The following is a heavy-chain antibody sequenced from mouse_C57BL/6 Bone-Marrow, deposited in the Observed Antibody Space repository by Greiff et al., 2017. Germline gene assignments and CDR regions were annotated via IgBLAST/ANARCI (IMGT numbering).Heavy chain of an antibody. J-gene: IGHJ2*01. CDR3: ARTPGLRLDY. CDR1: GYTFTSYW. CDR2: IDPSDSYT. V-gene: IGHV1-69*01. D-gene: IGHD2-4*01. Sequence: QVQLQQPGAELVMPGASVKLSCKASGYTFTSYWVHWVKQRPGQGLEWIGEIDPSDSYTNYNQKFKGKSTLTVDKSSSTAYMQLSSLTSEDSAVYYCARTPGLRLDYWGQGTTLTVSS.